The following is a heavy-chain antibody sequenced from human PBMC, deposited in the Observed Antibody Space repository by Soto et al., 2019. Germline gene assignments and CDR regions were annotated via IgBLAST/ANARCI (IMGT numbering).Heavy chain of an antibody. J-gene: IGHJ4*02. V-gene: IGHV4-39*01. CDR1: GGSISSSSYY. CDR2: IYYSGST. D-gene: IGHD3-22*01. CDR3: ARLFSSGYWPFDY. Sequence: PSETLSLTCPVSGGSISSSSYYWGWIRQPPGKGLEWIGSIYYSGSTYYNPSLKSRVTISVDTSKNQFSLKLSSVTAADTAVYYCARLFSSGYWPFDYWGQGTLVTVSS.